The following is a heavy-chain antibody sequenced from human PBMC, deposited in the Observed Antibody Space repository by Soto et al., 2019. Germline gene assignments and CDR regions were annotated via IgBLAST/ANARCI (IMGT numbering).Heavy chain of an antibody. D-gene: IGHD3-22*01. V-gene: IGHV4-4*02. Sequence: SGTRSLTCAISGGSISSSNCWSWVRQPPGKGLEWIGEIYHSGSTNYNPSLKSRVTISVDKSKNQFSLKLSSVTAADTAVYYCARAGYYDSRPFDYWGQGTLVTVSS. CDR1: GGSISSSNC. CDR2: IYHSGST. CDR3: ARAGYYDSRPFDY. J-gene: IGHJ4*02.